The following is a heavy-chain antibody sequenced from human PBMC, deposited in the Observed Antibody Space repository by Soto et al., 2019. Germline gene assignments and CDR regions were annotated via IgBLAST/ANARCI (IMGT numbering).Heavy chain of an antibody. Sequence: SLRLSCTASGFTCGDYAMSWVRQAPGKGLEWVGFIRSKAYGGTTEYAASVKGRFTISRDGSKSIAYLQMNSLKPEDTAVYYCTAGKLSPSVDFDYWGQGTLVTVS. D-gene: IGHD2-15*01. J-gene: IGHJ4*02. CDR1: GFTCGDYA. V-gene: IGHV3-49*04. CDR2: IRSKAYGGTT. CDR3: TAGKLSPSVDFDY.